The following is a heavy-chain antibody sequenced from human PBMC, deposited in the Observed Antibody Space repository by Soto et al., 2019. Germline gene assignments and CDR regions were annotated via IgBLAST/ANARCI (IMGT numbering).Heavy chain of an antibody. CDR2: INPSGGST. CDR3: ARVTYYYDSSGYSLGH. D-gene: IGHD3-22*01. CDR1: GYTFTSYY. Sequence: QVQLVQSGAEVKKPGASVKVSCKASGYTFTSYYMHWVRQAPGQGLEWMGIINPSGGSTSYAQKFQGRVTMTRDTSTSTVYMELSSLRSEDTAVYYCARVTYYYDSSGYSLGHWGQGTLVTVSS. V-gene: IGHV1-46*01. J-gene: IGHJ4*02.